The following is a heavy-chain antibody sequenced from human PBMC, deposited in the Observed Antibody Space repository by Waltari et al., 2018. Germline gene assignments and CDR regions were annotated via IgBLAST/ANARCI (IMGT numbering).Heavy chain of an antibody. J-gene: IGHJ4*02. CDR2: INHAGST. V-gene: IGHV4-34*01. Sequence: QVELQQWGAGVVKPSETMSLTCAVYGGTFPNYYWSWIRQPPEKGLEWIGEINHAGSTYYNPSLRSRVTISLDTCKSQFSLKLSSVTATDTAVYYCARTLSTRIFDSWGQGALVTVSS. CDR3: ARTLSTRIFDS. CDR1: GGTFPNYY. D-gene: IGHD2-2*01.